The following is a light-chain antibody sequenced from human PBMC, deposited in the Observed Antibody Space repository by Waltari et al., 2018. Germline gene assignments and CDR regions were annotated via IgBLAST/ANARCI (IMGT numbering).Light chain of an antibody. CDR1: QSISSR. J-gene: IGKJ4*01. Sequence: DVQMTQSPSSLSASVGDTVTITCRARQSISSRLHWYQQKPGKAPKLLIYGASNLETGVSPRFTGSGRGTDFNLTSSNLQPEDFATYYCQQNFITPRGTFGGGTKVEI. CDR3: QQNFITPRGT. V-gene: IGKV1-39*01. CDR2: GAS.